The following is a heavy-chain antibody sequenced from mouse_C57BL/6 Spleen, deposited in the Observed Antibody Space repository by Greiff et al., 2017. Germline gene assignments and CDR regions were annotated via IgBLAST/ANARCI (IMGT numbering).Heavy chain of an antibody. V-gene: IGHV5-9-1*02. D-gene: IGHD1-1*01. J-gene: IGHJ2*01. CDR2: ISSGGDYI. Sequence: EVKLMESGEGLVKPGGSLKLSCAASGFTFSSYAMSWVRQTPEKRLEWVAYISSGGDYIYYADTVKGRFTISRDNARNTLYLQMSSLKSEDTAMYYCTRGITTVVATQYYFDYWGQGTTLTVSS. CDR3: TRGITTVVATQYYFDY. CDR1: GFTFSSYA.